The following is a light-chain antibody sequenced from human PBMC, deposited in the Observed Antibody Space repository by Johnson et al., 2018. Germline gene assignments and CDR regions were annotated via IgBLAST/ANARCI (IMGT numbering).Light chain of an antibody. CDR1: SSNIGNNY. V-gene: IGLV1-51*02. CDR3: GTWDSSLSAAKF. Sequence: QSVLTQPPSVSAAPGQKVTISCSGSSSNIGNNYVSWYQQLPGTTPKLLIYENNKRPSGIPDRFSGSKSGTSATLGITGLQTGDEADYYCGTWDSSLSAAKFFGTGTKFTVL. CDR2: ENN. J-gene: IGLJ1*01.